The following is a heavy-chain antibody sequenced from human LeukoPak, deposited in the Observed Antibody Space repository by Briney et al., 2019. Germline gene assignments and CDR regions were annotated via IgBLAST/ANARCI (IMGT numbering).Heavy chain of an antibody. D-gene: IGHD6-19*01. V-gene: IGHV4-61*02. CDR2: IYSSGRT. CDR3: ARDIHTSDWTKFDY. CDR1: GGSISSGNYY. J-gene: IGHJ4*02. Sequence: SETLSLTCNVSGGSISSGNYYWSWIRQPAGKGLEWVGRIYSSGRTNYNPSLKSRVTISVDTSKNQFSLNLSPVTAADTALYYCARDIHTSDWTKFDYWGQGTSVTVSS.